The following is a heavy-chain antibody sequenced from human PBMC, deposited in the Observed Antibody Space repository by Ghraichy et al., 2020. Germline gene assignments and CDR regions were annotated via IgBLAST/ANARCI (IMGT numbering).Heavy chain of an antibody. CDR3: AKEGNWNLDY. CDR1: GFTFSPSW. CDR2: INSDGTIT. J-gene: IGHJ4*02. D-gene: IGHD1-1*01. Sequence: LSLTCAASGFTFSPSWMHWVRQAPGKGLVWVSRINSDGTITHYADSVKGRVTISRDNAKKTLYLQMNSLRAEDTAVYYCAKEGNWNLDYWGQGTLVTVSS. V-gene: IGHV3-74*01.